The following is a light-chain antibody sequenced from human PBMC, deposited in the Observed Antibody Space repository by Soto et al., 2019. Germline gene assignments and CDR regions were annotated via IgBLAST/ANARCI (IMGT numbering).Light chain of an antibody. Sequence: VMTQSPATLSVSPGDRATLSCRASQSLRSSLAWYQQKPGQAPRLLIYGASTRATGIPARFSGSGSGTEFTLTISSLQSEDFAVYFCQQYNIWPQTFGQGTKVEIK. CDR2: GAS. J-gene: IGKJ1*01. V-gene: IGKV3-15*01. CDR3: QQYNIWPQT. CDR1: QSLRSS.